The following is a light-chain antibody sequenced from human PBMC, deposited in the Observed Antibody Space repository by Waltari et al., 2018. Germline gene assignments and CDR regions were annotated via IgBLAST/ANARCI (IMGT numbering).Light chain of an antibody. V-gene: IGLV1-44*01. J-gene: IGLJ2*01. CDR2: RNE. Sequence: QSVLTQPPSASGTPGQRVTISCSGRYSNVGANVVNWYQHLPGTAPKLLIYRNERRPSGVPDRFSASKSGTSASLAISGLRPEDEADYYCASWDDSLNGRWVFGGGTKLTVL. CDR1: YSNVGANV. CDR3: ASWDDSLNGRWV.